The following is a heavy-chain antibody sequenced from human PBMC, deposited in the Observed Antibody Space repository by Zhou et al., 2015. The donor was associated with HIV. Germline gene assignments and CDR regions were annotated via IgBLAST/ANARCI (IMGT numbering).Heavy chain of an antibody. V-gene: IGHV1-2*02. CDR1: GYTFTGYY. D-gene: IGHD2-15*01. CDR2: INPDSGDT. J-gene: IGHJ4*02. CDR3: ARDRPRSGGGTYPYY. Sequence: QVQLVQSGADVKKPGASVMVSCKASGYTFTGYYMHWVRQAPGQGLEWMGWINPDSGDTNYAQNFQGRVTMTRDTSITTAYMKLSRLKSDDTAVYYCARDRPRSGGGTYPYYWGQGSLVTVS.